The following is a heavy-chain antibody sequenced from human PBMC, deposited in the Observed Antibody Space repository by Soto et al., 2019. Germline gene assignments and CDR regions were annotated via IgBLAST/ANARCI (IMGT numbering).Heavy chain of an antibody. J-gene: IGHJ6*02. CDR3: ARGNMDV. Sequence: GGSLRLSCAASGFTFSSYGMHWVRQAPGRGLEWVAVVSHVDDNKYYADSVRGRFTISRDNSKKMLYLQMNSLRADDTALYYYARGNMDVWGQGTTVTVSS. D-gene: IGHD1-1*01. CDR1: GFTFSSYG. CDR2: VSHVDDNK. V-gene: IGHV3-30*03.